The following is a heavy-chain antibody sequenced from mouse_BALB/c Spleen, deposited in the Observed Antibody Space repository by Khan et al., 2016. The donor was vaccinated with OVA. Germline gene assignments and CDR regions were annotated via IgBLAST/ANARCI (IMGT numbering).Heavy chain of an antibody. V-gene: IGHV5-15*02. CDR2: ISSLAYSI. CDR3: ARYWAMDY. Sequence: EVQLVESGGGLVQPGGSRKLSCAASGFTFSDYGLPWVRQAPGKGPEWVAFISSLAYSIYYADTVTGRFTFSTDNAKHTLYMALSSLTSEVTAMSYCARYWAMDYWGQGTSVTVSS. J-gene: IGHJ4*01. CDR1: GFTFSDYG. D-gene: IGHD4-1*01.